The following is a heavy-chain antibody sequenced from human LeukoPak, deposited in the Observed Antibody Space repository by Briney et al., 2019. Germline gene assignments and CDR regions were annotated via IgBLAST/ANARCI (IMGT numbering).Heavy chain of an antibody. V-gene: IGHV3-74*01. CDR1: GFTFSSYW. CDR2: INSDGSTT. J-gene: IGHJ4*02. CDR3: ARVIYSGWEGELSD. D-gene: IGHD6-19*01. Sequence: GGSLRLSCAASGFTFSSYWMHWVRQAPGKGLVWVSRINSDGSTTNYADSVMGRFTISRDNAKNTLYLQMNSLRAEDTAVYYCARVIYSGWEGELSDWGQGTLVTVSS.